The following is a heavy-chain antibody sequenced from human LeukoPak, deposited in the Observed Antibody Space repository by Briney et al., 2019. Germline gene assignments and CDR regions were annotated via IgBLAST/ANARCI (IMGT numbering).Heavy chain of an antibody. CDR3: AKGQWSWYFDL. CDR1: GFTFSRYA. J-gene: IGHJ2*01. Sequence: GGSLRLSCAGSGFTFSRYARSWVRQPPARGLEWVSAMSGSGGSTYYADSVRGRSPIYRDKSKNTLYLQMNSLRAEDTAVYYGAKGQWSWYFDLWGRGTLVTVSS. CDR2: MSGSGGST. D-gene: IGHD2-15*01. V-gene: IGHV3-23*01.